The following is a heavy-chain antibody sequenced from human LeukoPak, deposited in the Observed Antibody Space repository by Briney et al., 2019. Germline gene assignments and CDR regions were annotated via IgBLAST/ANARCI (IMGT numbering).Heavy chain of an antibody. CDR2: MSGSGGST. V-gene: IGHV3-23*01. Sequence: GGSMRLSCAASGFTFSSYAMSWVRQAPGKGPEWVSSMSGSGGSTYHADSVKGRFSISRDNSNNTLHLQMNSLRAEDTAVYYCAKGAMHYYDSSGYNYFDSWGQGTLVTVSS. J-gene: IGHJ4*02. CDR3: AKGAMHYYDSSGYNYFDS. D-gene: IGHD3-22*01. CDR1: GFTFSSYA.